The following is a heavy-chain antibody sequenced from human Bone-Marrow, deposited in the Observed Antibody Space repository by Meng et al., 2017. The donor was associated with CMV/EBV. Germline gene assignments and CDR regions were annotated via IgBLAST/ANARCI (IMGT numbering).Heavy chain of an antibody. Sequence: KSRVTISVDTSKNQFSLKLSSVTAADTAVYYCARRRSLDYWGQGTLVTVSS. J-gene: IGHJ4*02. V-gene: IGHV4-34*01. CDR3: ARRRSLDY.